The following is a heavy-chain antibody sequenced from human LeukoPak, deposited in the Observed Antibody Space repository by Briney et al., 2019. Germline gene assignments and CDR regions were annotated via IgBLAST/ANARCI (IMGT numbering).Heavy chain of an antibody. D-gene: IGHD6-19*01. CDR3: AREIYSSGWYAFDY. V-gene: IGHV3-23*01. J-gene: IGHJ4*02. CDR1: GFTVSSNY. CDR2: ISGSGGST. Sequence: PGGSLRLSCAVSGFTVSSNYMSWVRQAPGKGLEWVSAISGSGGSTYYADSVKGRFTISRDNSKNTLYLQMNSLRAEDTAVYYCAREIYSSGWYAFDYWGQGTLVTVSS.